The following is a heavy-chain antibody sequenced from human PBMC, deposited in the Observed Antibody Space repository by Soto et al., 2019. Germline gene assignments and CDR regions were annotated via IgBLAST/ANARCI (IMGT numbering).Heavy chain of an antibody. Sequence: ASVKFSCTASGYTFTSYYVHWVRQAPGQGLEWMGIINPSGGSTSYAQKFQGRVTMTRDTSTSTVYMELSSLRSEDTAVYYCARGRKYSSSSGAFDIWGQGTMVTVSS. V-gene: IGHV1-46*01. J-gene: IGHJ3*02. CDR1: GYTFTSYY. CDR3: ARGRKYSSSSGAFDI. D-gene: IGHD6-13*01. CDR2: INPSGGST.